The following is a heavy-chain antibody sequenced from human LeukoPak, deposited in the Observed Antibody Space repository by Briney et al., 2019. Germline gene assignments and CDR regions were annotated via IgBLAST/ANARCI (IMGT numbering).Heavy chain of an antibody. V-gene: IGHV1-18*01. CDR2: ISAYNGNT. J-gene: IGHJ3*02. Sequence: GASVKVSCKASGYTFTSYGISWVRQAPGQGLEWMGWISAYNGNTNYAQKFQGRVTMTRDTSISTAYMELSRLRSDDTAVYYCAREGDILTGYYSGGAFDIWGQGTMVTVSS. CDR3: AREGDILTGYYSGGAFDI. D-gene: IGHD3-9*01. CDR1: GYTFTSYG.